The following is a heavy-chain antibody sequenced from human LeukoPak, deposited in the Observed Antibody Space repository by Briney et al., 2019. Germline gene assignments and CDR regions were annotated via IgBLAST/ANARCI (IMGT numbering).Heavy chain of an antibody. CDR1: GFTFSSYG. Sequence: GGSLRLSCAASGFTFSSYGMHWVRQASGKGLEWVAFIRYDGSNKYYADSVRGRFTISRDNAKNSLYVQMNSLRAEDTAIYYCAREEDNSDQYLREDYWGQGTLVTVSS. D-gene: IGHD4-17*01. V-gene: IGHV3-30*02. J-gene: IGHJ4*02. CDR2: IRYDGSNK. CDR3: AREEDNSDQYLREDY.